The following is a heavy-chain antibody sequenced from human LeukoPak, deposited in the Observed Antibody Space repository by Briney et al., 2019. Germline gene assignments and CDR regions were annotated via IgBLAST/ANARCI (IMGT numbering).Heavy chain of an antibody. J-gene: IGHJ4*02. CDR2: IYTGDSDT. CDR1: GYSFISYW. V-gene: IGHV5-51*01. D-gene: IGHD6-19*01. Sequence: GESLKISFKGSGYSFISYWIGWVRPMPGKGLEWMGIIYTGDSDTRYSPSFQGQVTISADKSISTAYLQWSSLKASDTAMYYCARIGIAVAGTWGFDYWGQGTLVTVSS. CDR3: ARIGIAVAGTWGFDY.